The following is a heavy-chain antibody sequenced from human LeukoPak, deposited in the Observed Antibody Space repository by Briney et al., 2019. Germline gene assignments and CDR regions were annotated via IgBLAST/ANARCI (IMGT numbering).Heavy chain of an antibody. D-gene: IGHD1-14*01. CDR2: ISSSSSYI. CDR3: ARDPPETITETFHDI. J-gene: IGHJ3*02. CDR1: GFTFSSYS. V-gene: IGHV3-21*01. Sequence: GGSLRLSCAASGFTFSSYSMNWVRQAPGKGLEWVSSISSSSSYIYYADSVKGRFTISRDNAKNSLYLQMNSLRAEDTAVYYCARDPPETITETFHDIWGQGTMVTVSS.